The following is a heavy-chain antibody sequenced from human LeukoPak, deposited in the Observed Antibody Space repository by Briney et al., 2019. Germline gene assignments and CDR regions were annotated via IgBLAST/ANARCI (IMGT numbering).Heavy chain of an antibody. CDR3: ASTMHYYDSSGYYSVRLGY. V-gene: IGHV4-34*01. J-gene: IGHJ4*02. CDR2: INHSGST. CDR1: GGSFSGYY. Sequence: SETLSLTCAVYGGSFSGYYWSWIRQPPGKGLEWIGEINHSGSTNYNPSLKSRVTISVDTSKNQFSLKLSSVTAADTAVYYCASTMHYYDSSGYYSVRLGYWGQGTLVTVSS. D-gene: IGHD3-22*01.